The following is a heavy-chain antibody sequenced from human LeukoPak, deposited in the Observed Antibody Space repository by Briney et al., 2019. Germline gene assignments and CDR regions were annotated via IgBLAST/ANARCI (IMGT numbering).Heavy chain of an antibody. Sequence: GASVKVSCKASGYTFTSYGISWVRQAPGQGLEWMGWISAYNGNTNYAQKLQGRVTMTTDTSTSTAYMELRSLRSDDTAVYYCARHESLWLLGYYYGMDVWGQGTTVTVSS. CDR3: ARHESLWLLGYYYGMDV. J-gene: IGHJ6*02. D-gene: IGHD5-18*01. CDR2: ISAYNGNT. CDR1: GYTFTSYG. V-gene: IGHV1-18*01.